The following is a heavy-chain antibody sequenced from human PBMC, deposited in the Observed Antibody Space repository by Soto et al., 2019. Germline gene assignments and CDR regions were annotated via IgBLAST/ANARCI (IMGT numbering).Heavy chain of an antibody. J-gene: IGHJ3*02. CDR1: GFTFSDYA. V-gene: IGHV3-30*03. CDR2: VSHDGRNT. Sequence: GGSLRLSCAASGFTFSDYAMHWVRQAPGKGLEWVAVVSHDGRNTHYADSVKGRFTISRDNSKNMLYLQMNSLRVEDTAVYYCAREVRVRGFAFDIWGQGTMVTVSS. D-gene: IGHD3-3*01. CDR3: AREVRVRGFAFDI.